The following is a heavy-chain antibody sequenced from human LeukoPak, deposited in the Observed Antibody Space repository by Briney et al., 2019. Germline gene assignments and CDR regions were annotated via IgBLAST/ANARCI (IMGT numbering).Heavy chain of an antibody. CDR1: GGSFSGYY. Sequence: PSETLSLTCAVYGGSFSGYYWGWIRQPPGKGLEWIGEINHSGSTNYNPSLESRVTISVDTSKNQFSLKLSSVTAADTAVYYCARAARGEGCSGGSCYSPVGMDVWGKGTTVTVSS. CDR2: INHSGST. J-gene: IGHJ6*04. CDR3: ARAARGEGCSGGSCYSPVGMDV. D-gene: IGHD2-15*01. V-gene: IGHV4-34*01.